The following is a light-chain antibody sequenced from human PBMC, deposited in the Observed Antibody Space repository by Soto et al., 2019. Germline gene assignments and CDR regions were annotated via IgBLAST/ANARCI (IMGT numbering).Light chain of an antibody. J-gene: IGKJ2*02. CDR3: QQSYRSPRT. CDR1: QGISTY. Sequence: DIQMTQSPSSLSASVGDRVTITCRASQGISTYLNWYQQKPGKAPDLLIYAASTLRRGVPSRFSGSGSGTDFTLTISSLQPEDFATYFCQQSYRSPRTFGQGTQLEIK. V-gene: IGKV1-39*01. CDR2: AAS.